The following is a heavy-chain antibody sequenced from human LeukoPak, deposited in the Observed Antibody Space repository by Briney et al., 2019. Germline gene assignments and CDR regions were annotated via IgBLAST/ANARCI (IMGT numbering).Heavy chain of an antibody. D-gene: IGHD1-26*01. V-gene: IGHV3-30-3*01. CDR3: ARDPALKWELPDY. CDR2: ISYDGSNK. Sequence: GGSLRLSCAASGFTFSSYAMHWVCQAPGKGLEWVAVISYDGSNKYYADSVKGRFTISRDNSKNTLYLQMNSLRAEDTAVYYCARDPALKWELPDYWGQGTLVTVSS. CDR1: GFTFSSYA. J-gene: IGHJ4*02.